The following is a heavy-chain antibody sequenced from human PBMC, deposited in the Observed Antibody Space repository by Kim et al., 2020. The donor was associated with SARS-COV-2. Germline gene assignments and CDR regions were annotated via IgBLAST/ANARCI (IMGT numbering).Heavy chain of an antibody. D-gene: IGHD6-13*01. V-gene: IGHV3-30-3*01. CDR1: GFTFSSYA. J-gene: IGHJ6*02. CDR3: ATPQQTPSSWYAGDYYYYYGMDV. Sequence: GGSLRLSCAASGFTFSSYAMHWVRQAPGKGLEWVAVISYDGSNKYYADSVKGRFTISRDNSKNTLYLQMNSLRAEDTAVYYCATPQQTPSSWYAGDYYYYYGMDVWGQGTTVTVSS. CDR2: ISYDGSNK.